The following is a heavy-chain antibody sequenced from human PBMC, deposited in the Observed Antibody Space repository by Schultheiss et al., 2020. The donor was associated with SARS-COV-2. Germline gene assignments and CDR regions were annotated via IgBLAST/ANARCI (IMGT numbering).Heavy chain of an antibody. CDR3: AREVVVPAANTYYYYGMDV. CDR1: GGSISSYY. D-gene: IGHD2-2*01. CDR2: IYTSGST. V-gene: IGHV4-4*07. J-gene: IGHJ6*02. Sequence: SETLSLTCTVSGGSISSYYWSWIRQPAGKGLEWIGRIYTSGSTNYNPSLKSRVTMSVDTSKNQFSRKLSSVTAADTAVYYCAREVVVPAANTYYYYGMDVWGQGTTVTVSS.